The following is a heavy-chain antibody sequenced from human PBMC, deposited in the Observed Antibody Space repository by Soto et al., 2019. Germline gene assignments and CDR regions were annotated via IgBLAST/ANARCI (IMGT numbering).Heavy chain of an antibody. CDR2: VYHTGTT. Sequence: SETLSLTCNVSGASISSRNFYWGWIRQSPRQGLEWLGSVYHTGTTYYTSSLKTRLTMSVDTSMNQFSLKLRSATAEDTAIYYCARHYYDSSGFSWIDYWGQGTLVTVSS. D-gene: IGHD3-22*01. CDR3: ARHYYDSSGFSWIDY. V-gene: IGHV4-39*01. CDR1: GASISSRNFY. J-gene: IGHJ4*02.